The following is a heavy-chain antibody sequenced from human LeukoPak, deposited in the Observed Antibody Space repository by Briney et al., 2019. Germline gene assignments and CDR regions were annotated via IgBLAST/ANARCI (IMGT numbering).Heavy chain of an antibody. Sequence: GGSLRLSCAASGFTLSSYDVSWVRQAPGKGLEWVSGMSGSGGNTYYADSVKGRFTISRDISKNTLYLQMNSLRAEDTALYYCARDSLPSYGGYFDYWGQGTLVIVSS. CDR3: ARDSLPSYGGYFDY. CDR1: GFTLSSYD. D-gene: IGHD3-16*01. V-gene: IGHV3-23*01. CDR2: MSGSGGNT. J-gene: IGHJ4*02.